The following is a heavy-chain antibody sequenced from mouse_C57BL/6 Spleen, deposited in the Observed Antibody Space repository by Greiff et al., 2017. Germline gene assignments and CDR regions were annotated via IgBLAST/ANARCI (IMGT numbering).Heavy chain of an antibody. CDR3: TRGSGSTHDYAMAY. V-gene: IGHV14-4*01. CDR1: GFNFKDYY. Sequence: VQLQQSGAELVRPGGSVQMSCTASGFNFKDYYMHWVQQSPEQGLEWIGWIGPENGDTEYASKFPGKATITAYTSSNTAYQQLSSLTSEDTAVYYCTRGSGSTHDYAMAYWGQGTLVTGS. J-gene: IGHJ3*01. CDR2: IGPENGDT. D-gene: IGHD1-1*01.